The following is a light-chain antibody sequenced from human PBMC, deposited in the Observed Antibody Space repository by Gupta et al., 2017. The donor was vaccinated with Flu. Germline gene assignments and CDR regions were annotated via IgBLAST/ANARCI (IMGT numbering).Light chain of an antibody. CDR2: GAS. V-gene: IGKV1-6*01. CDR1: QGISNE. CDR3: RQEDGSPIT. Sequence: AIQLTQSPSSLSASVGDRVTIRCRASQGISNELGWYQQKPGEAPKLLIYGASKAHSGLPSRISSSSSAADFTLIISILPPEDFANYCCRQEDGSPITFGHGTRLE. J-gene: IGKJ5*01.